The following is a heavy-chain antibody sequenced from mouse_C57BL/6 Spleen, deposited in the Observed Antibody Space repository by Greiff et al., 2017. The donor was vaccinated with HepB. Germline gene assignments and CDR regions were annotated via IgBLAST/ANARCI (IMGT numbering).Heavy chain of an antibody. J-gene: IGHJ3*01. Sequence: VQLKQSGPELVKPGASVKISCKASGYSFTDYNMNWVKQSNGKSLEWIGVINPNYGTTSYNQKFKGKATLTVDQSSSTAYMQLNSLTSEDSAVYYCANYYYGSSFAWFAYWGQGTLVTVSA. CDR1: GYSFTDYN. CDR2: INPNYGTT. V-gene: IGHV1-39*01. CDR3: ANYYYGSSFAWFAY. D-gene: IGHD1-1*01.